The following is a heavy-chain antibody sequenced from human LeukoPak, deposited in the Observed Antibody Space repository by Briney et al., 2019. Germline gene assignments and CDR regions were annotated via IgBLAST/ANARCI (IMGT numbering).Heavy chain of an antibody. D-gene: IGHD5-18*01. Sequence: LSLTCTDSGASISGYYWSCIRQPPGKGLEWVSYISSSGSTIYYADSVKGPFTISRDNAQNSLYLQVNSLRAEGTAIYYCARARSGYSYGPDYWGQGTLVTVSS. CDR2: ISSSGSTI. CDR1: GASISGYY. V-gene: IGHV3-11*04. CDR3: ARARSGYSYGPDY. J-gene: IGHJ4*02.